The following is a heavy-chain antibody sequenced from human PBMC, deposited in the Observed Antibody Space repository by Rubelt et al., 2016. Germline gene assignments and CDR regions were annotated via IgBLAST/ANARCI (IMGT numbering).Heavy chain of an antibody. D-gene: IGHD2-15*01. J-gene: IGHJ4*02. CDR2: INAGNGNT. CDR1: GYTFSSYA. V-gene: IGHV1-3*01. CDR3: APASPYCSGGSCY. Sequence: QVQLVQSGAEVKKPGASVKVSCKASGYTFSSYAIHWVRQAPAQRLEWMGWINAGNGNTKYSQKFPGRVTITRDTSASTAYMGLSSRRSEDTAVYHCAPASPYCSGGSCYWGQGTLVTVSS.